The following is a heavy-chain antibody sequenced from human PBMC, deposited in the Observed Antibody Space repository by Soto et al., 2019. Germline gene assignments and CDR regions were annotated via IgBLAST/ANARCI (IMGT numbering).Heavy chain of an antibody. CDR1: GGSISSGDYY. V-gene: IGHV4-30-4*01. D-gene: IGHD3-10*01. J-gene: IGHJ4*02. Sequence: QVQLQESGPGLVKPSQTLSLTCTVSGGSISSGDYYWSWIRQPPGKGLEWIGYIYYSGSTYYNPSLNSRVTISVATSKNQFSLKLSAVTAADTAVYYCARWWFGEFFDYWGQGTLVTVSS. CDR2: IYYSGST. CDR3: ARWWFGEFFDY.